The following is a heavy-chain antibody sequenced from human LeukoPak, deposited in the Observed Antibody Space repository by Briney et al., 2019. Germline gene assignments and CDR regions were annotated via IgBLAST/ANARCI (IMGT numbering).Heavy chain of an antibody. J-gene: IGHJ6*02. V-gene: IGHV1-18*01. CDR2: ISAYNGNT. D-gene: IGHD5-12*01. CDR1: GYTFTSYG. CDR3: AGGYGGYYYYYGMDV. Sequence: GASVKVSCKASGYTFTSYGISWVRQAPGQGLEWMGWISAYNGNTNYAQKLQGRVTMTTDTSTSTAYMELRSLRSDDTAVYYCAGGYGGYYYYYGMDVWGQGTTVTVSS.